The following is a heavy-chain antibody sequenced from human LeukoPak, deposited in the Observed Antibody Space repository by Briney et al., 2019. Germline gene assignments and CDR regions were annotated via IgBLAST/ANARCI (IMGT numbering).Heavy chain of an antibody. CDR2: ICYSGNT. Sequence: SETLSLTCTVSGDSISSTSNCWGWIRQPPGKGLEWIGSICYSGNTYYNPSLKSRVTISVETSKDQFSLKLSSVTAADTAVYYCARKPIINNAWYYFDCWGQGILVAVSS. D-gene: IGHD1/OR15-1a*01. J-gene: IGHJ4*02. V-gene: IGHV4-39*07. CDR3: ARKPIINNAWYYFDC. CDR1: GDSISSTSNC.